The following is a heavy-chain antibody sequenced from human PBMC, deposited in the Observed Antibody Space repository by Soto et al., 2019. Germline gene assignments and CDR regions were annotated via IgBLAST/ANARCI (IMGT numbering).Heavy chain of an antibody. Sequence: QVQLVESGGGVVQPGRSLRLSCAASGFTVSNYDMHWVREAPGKGLEWVAITRPDGNIKYYGDSVKGRFTISRDNSRNTIHVEMNSLRAEDTAVYYCAKDVGSSSWQALEIWGLGTMVTVSS. D-gene: IGHD6-13*01. J-gene: IGHJ3*02. CDR3: AKDVGSSSWQALEI. V-gene: IGHV3-33*06. CDR1: GFTVSNYD. CDR2: TRPDGNIK.